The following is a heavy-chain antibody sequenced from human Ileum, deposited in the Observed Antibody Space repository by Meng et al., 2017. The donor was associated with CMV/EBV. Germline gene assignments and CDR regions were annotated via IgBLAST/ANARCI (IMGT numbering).Heavy chain of an antibody. V-gene: IGHV1-18*01. CDR1: CYKFTDYG. CDR2: IATFNGNT. Sequence: CKTSCYKFTDYGFSWVRQAPGQGLEWMGWIATFNGNTNYAQRMQGRVTMSRDTSTSTVYMELRSLRYDDTAVYYCARDWGYGDPADYWGQGTLVTVSS. CDR3: ARDWGYGDPADY. D-gene: IGHD4-17*01. J-gene: IGHJ4*02.